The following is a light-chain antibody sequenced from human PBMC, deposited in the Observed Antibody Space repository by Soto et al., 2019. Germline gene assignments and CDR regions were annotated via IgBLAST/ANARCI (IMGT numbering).Light chain of an antibody. CDR1: QGVSSSY. CDR2: GAS. V-gene: IGKV3-20*01. J-gene: IGKJ4*01. CDR3: QHYRTS. Sequence: EIVLSQSPGTLSLSPGERATLSCRASQGVSSSYLAWYQQKPGQPPRLLIYGASSRATGIPDRFSGSGSGTDFTLTITRLEPVDFAVFYCQHYRTSFGGGTKLEIK.